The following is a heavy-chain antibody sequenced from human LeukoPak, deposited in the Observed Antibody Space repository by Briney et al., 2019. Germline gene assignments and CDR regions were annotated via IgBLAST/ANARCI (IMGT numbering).Heavy chain of an antibody. Sequence: GGSLRLSCAAPGFTFSSYSMNWVRQAPGKGLEWVSYISSSGSTIYYADSVKGRFTISRDNAKNSLYLQMNSLRAEDTAVYYCARGSSSSSEWFDPWGQGTLVTVSS. CDR2: ISSSGSTI. D-gene: IGHD6-6*01. V-gene: IGHV3-48*04. CDR1: GFTFSSYS. J-gene: IGHJ5*02. CDR3: ARGSSSSSEWFDP.